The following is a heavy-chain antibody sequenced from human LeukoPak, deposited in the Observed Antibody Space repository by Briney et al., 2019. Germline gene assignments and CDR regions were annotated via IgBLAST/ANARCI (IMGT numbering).Heavy chain of an antibody. CDR1: GDSIRSDY. V-gene: IGHV4-59*08. D-gene: IGHD2-15*01. Sequence: SETLSLTCKVSGDSIRSDYWSWIRQPPGEGVEGIGYINYGGSTSYNPSLKSRVTMLVDTSKNQISLRLPSVTAADTAVYYCARLDCSADSCYNYWGQGTLVTVSS. J-gene: IGHJ4*02. CDR2: INYGGST. CDR3: ARLDCSADSCYNY.